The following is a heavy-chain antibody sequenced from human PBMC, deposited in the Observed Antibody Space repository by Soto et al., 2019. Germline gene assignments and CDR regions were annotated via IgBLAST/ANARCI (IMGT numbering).Heavy chain of an antibody. J-gene: IGHJ4*02. CDR1: GYSFSNYW. CDR2: IYPGTSHT. V-gene: IGHV5-51*01. D-gene: IGHD4-4*01. CDR3: RKEVDYSNSLIDY. Sequence: GESLKISCKGSGYSFSNYWIAWVRQVPGKGLESMGVIYPGTSHTTYSPSFQGQVTISADKSISTAYLQCSSVSPSDTAIYYWRKEVDYSNSLIDYWGQGTLVTVSS.